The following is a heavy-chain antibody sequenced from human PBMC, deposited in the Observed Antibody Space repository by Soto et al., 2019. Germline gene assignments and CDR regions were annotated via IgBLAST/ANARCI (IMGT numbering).Heavy chain of an antibody. V-gene: IGHV3-53*01. D-gene: IGHD4-17*01. CDR1: GFTLSSNY. CDR2: FYSGGST. J-gene: IGHJ4*02. CDR3: ARVSTTAKTFEF. Sequence: GGSLRLSCAASGFTLSSNYMSWVRQAPGEGLEWVSVFYSGGSTYYADSVKGRFTISRDNSKNTLYLQMNSLRAEDTAVYYCARVSTTAKTFEFWGQGTLVTVYS.